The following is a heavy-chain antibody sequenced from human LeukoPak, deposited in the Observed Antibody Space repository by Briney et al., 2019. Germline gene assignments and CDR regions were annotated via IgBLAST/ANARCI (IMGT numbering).Heavy chain of an antibody. CDR3: ARDLSPYVVSDAFDI. CDR1: GGTFSSYA. Sequence: SVKVSCKASGGTFSSYAISWVRQAPGQGLEWMGRIIPIFGTANYAQKFQGRVTITTDESTSTAYMELSNLRSEDTAVYYCARDLSPYVVSDAFDIWGQGTMVTVSS. CDR2: IIPIFGTA. V-gene: IGHV1-69*05. J-gene: IGHJ3*02. D-gene: IGHD3-10*02.